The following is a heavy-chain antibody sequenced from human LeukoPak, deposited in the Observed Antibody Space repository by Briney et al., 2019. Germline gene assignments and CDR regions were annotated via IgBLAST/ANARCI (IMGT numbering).Heavy chain of an antibody. CDR3: ARGPYASGTYGRRGWVHYMDV. CDR2: ISPGGDIK. D-gene: IGHD3-10*01. CDR1: GFTFNRYG. Sequence: PGGSLRLSCAASGFTFNRYGMNWVRQAPGKGLEWVSGISPGGDIKYYADSVKGRFVISRDNSKNTVYLQMNSLRAEDTAVYYCARGPYASGTYGRRGWVHYMDVWGKGTTVTISS. J-gene: IGHJ6*03. V-gene: IGHV3-23*01.